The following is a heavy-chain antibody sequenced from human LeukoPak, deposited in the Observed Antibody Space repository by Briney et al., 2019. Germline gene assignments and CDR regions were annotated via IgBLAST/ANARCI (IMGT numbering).Heavy chain of an antibody. CDR3: AKPGITILTPYYFDF. CDR1: GFPFSSYA. CDR2: ISDSGGST. D-gene: IGHD3-3*01. J-gene: IGHJ4*02. V-gene: IGHV3-23*01. Sequence: PPGGPLRLSCEASGFPFSSYAMSGARQAPGKGLEGVSAISDSGGSTYYADSVKGRFTIARDNSKNTLYLQMNSLRAEDTAIYYCAKPGITILTPYYFDFWGQGTLVTVSS.